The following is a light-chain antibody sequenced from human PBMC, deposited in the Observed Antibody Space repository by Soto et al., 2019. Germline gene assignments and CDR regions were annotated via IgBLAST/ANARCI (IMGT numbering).Light chain of an antibody. CDR2: AAS. V-gene: IGKV1-39*01. CDR3: QQVNVYPST. Sequence: DIQMTQSPSSLSASVGDRVXXXXXASQSINSYLNWYHQKPGKAPKLLIYAASNLQSGVPSRFSGSGSGTDFTLTISSLQPEDFATYYCQQVNVYPSTFGGGTKVDIK. J-gene: IGKJ4*01. CDR1: QSINSY.